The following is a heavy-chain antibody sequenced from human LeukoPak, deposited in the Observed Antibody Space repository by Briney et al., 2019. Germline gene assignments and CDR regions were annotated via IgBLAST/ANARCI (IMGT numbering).Heavy chain of an antibody. D-gene: IGHD3-22*01. J-gene: IGHJ4*02. V-gene: IGHV4-34*01. Sequence: SETLSLTCAVYGGSFSGYYWSWIRQPPGKGLEWIGEINHSGSTNYNPSLKSRVTISVDTSKNRFSLKLSSVTAADTAVYYCARGRGNYYDSSGYYFDYWGQGTLVTVSS. CDR2: INHSGST. CDR1: GGSFSGYY. CDR3: ARGRGNYYDSSGYYFDY.